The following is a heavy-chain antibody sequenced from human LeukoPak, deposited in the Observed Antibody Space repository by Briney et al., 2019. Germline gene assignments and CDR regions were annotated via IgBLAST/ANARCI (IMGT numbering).Heavy chain of an antibody. CDR1: GYTFTSYG. J-gene: IGHJ6*02. CDR2: ISAYNGNT. V-gene: IGHV1-18*01. D-gene: IGHD1-14*01. CDR3: ARETQGPADHYYDYGRDV. Sequence: GASVKVSCKASGYTFTSYGISWVRQAPGQGLEWMGWISAYNGNTNYAQKLQGRVTMTTDTSTSTAYMELRSLRSDDTAVYYCARETQGPADHYYDYGRDVGGQGTTVTVPS.